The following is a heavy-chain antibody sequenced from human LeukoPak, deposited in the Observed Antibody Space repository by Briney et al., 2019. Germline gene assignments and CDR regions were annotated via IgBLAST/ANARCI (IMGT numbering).Heavy chain of an antibody. CDR2: IKTVGSTI. CDR3: TRSVDY. Sequence: GGSLRLSCAASGLTFSSYWMHWVRQVPGKGLVWVSRIKTVGSTIDYADSVKGRFTISRDNAKNTLYLQMNSLRAEDTAVYYCTRSVDYWGQGTLVTVSS. V-gene: IGHV3-74*01. J-gene: IGHJ4*02. CDR1: GLTFSSYW.